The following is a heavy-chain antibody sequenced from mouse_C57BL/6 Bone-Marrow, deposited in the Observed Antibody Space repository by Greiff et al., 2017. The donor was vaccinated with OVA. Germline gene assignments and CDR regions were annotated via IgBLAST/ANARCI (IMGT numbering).Heavy chain of an antibody. CDR3: ARVVTTRGY. CDR1: GFTFSSYA. CDR2: ISDGGSYT. V-gene: IGHV5-4*01. Sequence: EVQRVESGGGLVKPGGSLKLSCAASGFTFSSYAMSWVRQTPEKRLEWVATISDGGSYTYYPDNVKGRFTISRDNAKNNLYLQMSHLKSEDTAMYYCARVVTTRGYWGQGTTLTVSS. J-gene: IGHJ2*01. D-gene: IGHD2-2*01.